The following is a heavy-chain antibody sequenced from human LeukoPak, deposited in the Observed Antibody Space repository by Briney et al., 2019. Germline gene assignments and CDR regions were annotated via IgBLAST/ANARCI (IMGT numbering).Heavy chain of an antibody. CDR2: IKQDGSKK. V-gene: IGHV3-7*04. D-gene: IGHD5-24*01. CDR3: TRVGYIDEGIDY. Sequence: GGALRLSCVSSVFPFSSYWMTWVRQAPGKGLEWVANIKQDGSKKSYVDSVKGRFTISRDNAKNSLYLQMNSLRAEDTAIYYCTRVGYIDEGIDYWGQGTLVTVSS. CDR1: VFPFSSYW. J-gene: IGHJ4*02.